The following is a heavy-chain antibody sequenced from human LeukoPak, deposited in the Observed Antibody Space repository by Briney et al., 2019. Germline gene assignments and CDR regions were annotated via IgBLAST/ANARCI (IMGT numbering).Heavy chain of an antibody. V-gene: IGHV4-59*01. CDR3: ARFPYYFDSTGYYYFDY. CDR2: IFYSGST. CDR1: GGSISSYY. Sequence: TASETLSLTCTVSGGSISSYYWSWIRQPPGKGLEWIGYIFYSGSTNYNPSLKSRVTISVDTSKNQFSLKLSSVTAADTAVYFCARFPYYFDSTGYYYFDYWGQGTLVIVSS. J-gene: IGHJ4*02. D-gene: IGHD3-22*01.